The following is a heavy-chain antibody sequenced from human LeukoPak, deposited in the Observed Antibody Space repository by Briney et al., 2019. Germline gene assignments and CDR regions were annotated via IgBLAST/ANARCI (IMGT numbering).Heavy chain of an antibody. CDR3: AKADIVVVVAASSLDY. J-gene: IGHJ4*02. Sequence: GGSLRLSCAASGFSFSSYGMHWVRQAPGKGLEWVAVISYDGSSRYYADSVKGRFTIPRDNSKNTLYLQMNSLRAEDTAVYYCAKADIVVVVAASSLDYWGQGTLVTVSS. V-gene: IGHV3-30*19. CDR2: ISYDGSSR. D-gene: IGHD2-15*01. CDR1: GFSFSSYG.